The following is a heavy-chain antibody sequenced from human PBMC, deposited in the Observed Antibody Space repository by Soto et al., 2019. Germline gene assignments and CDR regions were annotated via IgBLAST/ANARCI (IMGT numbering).Heavy chain of an antibody. CDR2: ISSSSSTI. V-gene: IGHV3-48*02. Sequence: EVQLVESGGGLVQPGGSLRLSCAASGFTFSSYSMNWVRQAPGKGLEWVSYISSSSSTIYYADSVKGRFTISRDNAKNSLYLQMNSLRHEDTAVYYCARENYGDYLNWFDAWGQGTLVTVSS. J-gene: IGHJ5*02. CDR3: ARENYGDYLNWFDA. D-gene: IGHD4-17*01. CDR1: GFTFSSYS.